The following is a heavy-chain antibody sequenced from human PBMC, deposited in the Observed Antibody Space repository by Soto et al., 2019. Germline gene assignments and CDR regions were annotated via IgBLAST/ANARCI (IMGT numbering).Heavy chain of an antibody. Sequence: QVQLVQSGAEVKKPGASVKVSCKASGYTFTSYGISWVRQAPGQGLEWMGWISAYNGNTNYAQKLQGRVTMTTDTSTSTAHMELRSLRSEDTAVYDCTREYGSGSRFDYWGQGTLVTVSS. V-gene: IGHV1-18*01. CDR1: GYTFTSYG. CDR3: TREYGSGSRFDY. D-gene: IGHD3-10*01. CDR2: ISAYNGNT. J-gene: IGHJ4*02.